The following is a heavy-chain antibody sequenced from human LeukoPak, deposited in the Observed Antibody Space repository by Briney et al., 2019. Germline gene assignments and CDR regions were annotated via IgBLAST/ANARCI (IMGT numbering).Heavy chain of an antibody. CDR2: IYSGGTT. Sequence: PGGSLRLSCAASGFSVSTDYMSWVRQAPGKGLEWVSIIYSGGTTYYADSVKGRFTISRDNSKNTLYLQMDSLRADDTAVYYCARGLGSGTYTDYYMDVWAKGTTVTVSS. V-gene: IGHV3-53*01. J-gene: IGHJ6*03. CDR3: ARGLGSGTYTDYYMDV. CDR1: GFSVSTDY. D-gene: IGHD3-10*01.